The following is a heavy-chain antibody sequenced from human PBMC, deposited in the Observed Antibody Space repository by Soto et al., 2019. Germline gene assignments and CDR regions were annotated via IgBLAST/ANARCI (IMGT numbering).Heavy chain of an antibody. V-gene: IGHV3-23*01. J-gene: IGHJ4*02. Sequence: EVQLLESGGGLVQPGGSLRLSCAASGFTFSSRAMNWVRQAPGKGLEWVSGITGGGDNTYFADSVKGRFTIARDNSKNTVYLQMNSLRAEDTAVYFFAKEVGHTSRGGLDYWGQGTLVTVSS. CDR2: ITGGGDNT. D-gene: IGHD2-15*01. CDR1: GFTFSSRA. CDR3: AKEVGHTSRGGLDY.